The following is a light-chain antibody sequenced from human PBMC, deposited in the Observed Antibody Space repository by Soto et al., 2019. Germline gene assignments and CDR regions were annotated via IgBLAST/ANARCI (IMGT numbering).Light chain of an antibody. J-gene: IGLJ1*01. Sequence: QSGLAQPASGSGSHGQSITISCSGTCREIGAYDYVCWYHQHPGRAPQLSIYEVSHRFSGLSYRFSGSKSGNTASLTISGLQAEAEGDHYCTSFAPGRVYVFGSGTKVTVL. CDR1: CREIGAYDY. V-gene: IGLV2-14*03. CDR2: EVS. CDR3: TSFAPGRVYV.